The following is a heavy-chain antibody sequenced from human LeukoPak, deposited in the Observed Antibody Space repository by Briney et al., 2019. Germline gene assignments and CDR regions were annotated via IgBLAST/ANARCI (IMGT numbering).Heavy chain of an antibody. CDR2: ISSSGSTI. D-gene: IGHD3-22*01. J-gene: IGHJ3*02. Sequence: PGGSLRLSCAASGFTLSRYEMNWVRQTPGKGLEWVSYISSSGSTIYYADSVKGRFTISRDNAKNSLYLQMNSLRAEDTAVYYCARGGYYDSSGDAFDIWGQGTMVTVSS. CDR1: GFTLSRYE. CDR3: ARGGYYDSSGDAFDI. V-gene: IGHV3-48*03.